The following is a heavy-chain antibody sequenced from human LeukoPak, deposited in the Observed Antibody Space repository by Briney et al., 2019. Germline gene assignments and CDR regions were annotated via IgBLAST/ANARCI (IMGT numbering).Heavy chain of an antibody. CDR2: VSSDGRRT. J-gene: IGHJ4*02. Sequence: GGSLRLSCAASGFAFCTYCTHWVRQAPGEGGVWFSRVSSDGRRTDYAAYVQGRFTISRDNGKNTVYLQINSLRVENTAVYYSGRATGYGYNSYSDYWGQGTLVTVYS. D-gene: IGHD5-24*01. CDR3: GRATGYGYNSYSDY. CDR1: GFAFCTYC. V-gene: IGHV3-74*01.